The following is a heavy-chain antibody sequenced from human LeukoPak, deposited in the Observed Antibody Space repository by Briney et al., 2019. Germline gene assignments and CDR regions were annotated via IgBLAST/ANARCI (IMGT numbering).Heavy chain of an antibody. Sequence: SENLSLTCTVSGGSISSYYWSWIRQPPGKGLEWIGYIYTSGSTNYNPSLKSRVTISVDTSKNQFSLKLSSVTAADTAVYYCARQGGVYGGNSANWFDPWGQGTLVTVSS. CDR1: GGSISSYY. CDR2: IYTSGST. J-gene: IGHJ5*02. CDR3: ARQGGVYGGNSANWFDP. D-gene: IGHD4-23*01. V-gene: IGHV4-4*09.